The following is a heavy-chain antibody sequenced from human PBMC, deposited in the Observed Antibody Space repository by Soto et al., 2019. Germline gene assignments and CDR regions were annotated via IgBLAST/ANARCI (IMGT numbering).Heavy chain of an antibody. CDR1: GYTFTSYA. D-gene: IGHD3-10*01. V-gene: IGHV1-3*01. CDR3: ARDRYAYGSGSHYLL. J-gene: IGHJ4*02. Sequence: QVQLVQSGAEVKKPGASVKVSCKASGYTFTSYAMHWVRQAHGQRLEWMVWINAGNGNTKYSQKFQGRVLITRDPSASTAYMELSSLRSEDTAVYYCARDRYAYGSGSHYLLWGQGTLVTVSS. CDR2: INAGNGNT.